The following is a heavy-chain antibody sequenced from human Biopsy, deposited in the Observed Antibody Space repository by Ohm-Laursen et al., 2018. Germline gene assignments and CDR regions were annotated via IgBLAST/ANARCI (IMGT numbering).Heavy chain of an antibody. CDR1: GYTFTGYF. CDR2: IIPMFGTA. J-gene: IGHJ4*02. CDR3: ARGPHSGSHSCFDY. D-gene: IGHD1-26*01. V-gene: IGHV1-69*01. Sequence: SSVKVSCKTSGYTFTGYFLHWVRQVPGQGLEWMGGIIPMFGTANYAQMFQGRITISADESTSTSYMELSSLTTEDTAIYYCARGPHSGSHSCFDYWGRGTLVTVSS.